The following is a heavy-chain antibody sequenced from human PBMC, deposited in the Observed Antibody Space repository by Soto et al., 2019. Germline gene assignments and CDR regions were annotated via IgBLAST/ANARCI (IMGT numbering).Heavy chain of an antibody. CDR1: GGTFSSYA. D-gene: IGHD1-26*01. J-gene: IGHJ3*02. V-gene: IGHV1-69*13. CDR2: IIPIFGTA. Sequence: SVKVSCKASGGTFSSYAISWVRQAPGQGLEWMGGIIPIFGTANYAQKFQGRVTITADESTSTAYMELSSLRPEDTAVYYCASASGTPPHDAFDIWGQGTMVTVSS. CDR3: ASASGTPPHDAFDI.